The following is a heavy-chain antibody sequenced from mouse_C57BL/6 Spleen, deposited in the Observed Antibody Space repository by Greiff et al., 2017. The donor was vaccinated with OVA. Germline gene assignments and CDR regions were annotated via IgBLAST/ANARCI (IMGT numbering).Heavy chain of an antibody. CDR2: INPNNGGT. Sequence: EVQLQQSGPELVKPGASVKISCKASGYTFTDYYMNWVKQSHGKSLEWIGDINPNNGGTSYNQKFKGKATLTVDKSSSTAYMELRSLTSEDSAVYYCVRGPYSNYYFDYWGQGTTLTVSS. CDR1: GYTFTDYY. CDR3: VRGPYSNYYFDY. D-gene: IGHD2-5*01. J-gene: IGHJ2*01. V-gene: IGHV1-26*01.